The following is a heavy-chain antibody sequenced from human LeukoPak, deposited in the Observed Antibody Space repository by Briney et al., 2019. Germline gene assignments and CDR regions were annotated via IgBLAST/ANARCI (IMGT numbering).Heavy chain of an antibody. V-gene: IGHV3-30-3*01. Sequence: GRSLRLSCEASGFTFSSYALHWVRQAPGKGLEWVAVISSDGSQRYYTDSVKGRFTISRDNFKDTLSLQMNSLRAEDTAMYYCASWSCYSTGCYSLPWGQGTLVTVSS. J-gene: IGHJ5*02. D-gene: IGHD2/OR15-2a*01. CDR3: ASWSCYSTGCYSLP. CDR2: ISSDGSQR. CDR1: GFTFSSYA.